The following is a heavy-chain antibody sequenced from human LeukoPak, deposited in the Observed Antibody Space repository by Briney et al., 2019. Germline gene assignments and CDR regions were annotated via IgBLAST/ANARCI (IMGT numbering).Heavy chain of an antibody. CDR1: VFTVSSNY. CDR3: ARLQSSSWYY. Sequence: GGSLRLSCAASVFTVSSNYMSWVRQAPGKGLEWVSVIYSGGSTNYADSVKGRFTISRDNSKNTLFLQMNSLRAEDTAVYYCARLQSSSWYYWGQRTLVTVSS. CDR2: IYSGGST. V-gene: IGHV3-66*01. D-gene: IGHD6-13*01. J-gene: IGHJ4*02.